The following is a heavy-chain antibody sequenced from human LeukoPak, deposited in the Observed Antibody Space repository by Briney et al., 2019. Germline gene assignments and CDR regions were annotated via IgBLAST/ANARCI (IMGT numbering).Heavy chain of an antibody. CDR3: AKGYGCSGGTCYSFDY. V-gene: IGHV7-4-1*02. CDR1: GYTFTTYG. J-gene: IGHJ4*02. Sequence: ASVKVSRKASGYTFTTYGMNWVRQAPGQGLEWMGWINSNTGNPTYAQGFTGRFVFSLDTTVSTAYLQISSLKAEDTAVYYCAKGYGCSGGTCYSFDYWGQGTLVTVSS. D-gene: IGHD2-15*01. CDR2: INSNTGNP.